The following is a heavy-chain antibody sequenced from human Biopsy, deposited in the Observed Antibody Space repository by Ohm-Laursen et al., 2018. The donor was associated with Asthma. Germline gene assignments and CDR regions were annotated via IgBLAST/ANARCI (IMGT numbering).Heavy chain of an antibody. V-gene: IGHV3-11*06. Sequence: GSLRLSCAASGFTVSSNYMSWVRQAPGKGLEWISYIGSTRLYTNSADSVKGRFSISRDNAKNSLYLHMNSLRVEDTAVYYCARHLSPGYHHYAMDVWGQGTTVTVSS. CDR2: IGSTRLYT. CDR1: GFTVSSNY. D-gene: IGHD3-16*02. CDR3: ARHLSPGYHHYAMDV. J-gene: IGHJ6*02.